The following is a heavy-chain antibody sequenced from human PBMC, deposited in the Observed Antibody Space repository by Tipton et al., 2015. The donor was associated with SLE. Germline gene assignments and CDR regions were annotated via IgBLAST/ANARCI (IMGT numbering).Heavy chain of an antibody. CDR1: GGSFSGYH. Sequence: TLSLTCAVYGGSFSGYHWTWIRQPPGQGLEWIGEIADTGSPNYNPSLKSRVTISLDTSKSQFSLILNSLTAADTAVYYCARLRFTYVVGEGDFFYMDVWGKGTTVTVSS. CDR3: ARLRFTYVVGEGDFFYMDV. CDR2: IADTGSP. J-gene: IGHJ6*03. D-gene: IGHD3-16*01. V-gene: IGHV4-34*01.